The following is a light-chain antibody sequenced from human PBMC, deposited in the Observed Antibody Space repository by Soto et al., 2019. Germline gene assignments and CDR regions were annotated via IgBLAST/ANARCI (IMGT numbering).Light chain of an antibody. CDR3: QQYGSSPRIT. CDR2: GAS. CDR1: QSVSSSY. J-gene: IGKJ4*01. V-gene: IGKV3-20*01. Sequence: EIVLTQSPGTLSLSPGERATLSCRASQSVSSSYLAWYQQKPGQAPRPLIYGASSRATGIPDRFSDSGSGTDFTLTISRLVPEDFAVYYCQQYGSSPRITFGGGTNLEIQ.